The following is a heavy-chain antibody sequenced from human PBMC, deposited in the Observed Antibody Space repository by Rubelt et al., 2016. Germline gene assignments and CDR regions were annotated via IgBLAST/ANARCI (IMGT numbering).Heavy chain of an antibody. D-gene: IGHD1-1*01. V-gene: IGHV1-2*02. CDR1: GYTFTGYY. CDR3: ARGVGTAFDP. J-gene: IGHJ5*02. CDR2: IKPNSGGT. Sequence: QVQLVQSGAEVKKPGASVKVSCKASGYTFTGYYMHWVRQAPGQGLAWMGRIKPNSGGTNEARKFKGRVTRTRDTSISTAYMELSRLRSDDTAVYYCARGVGTAFDPWGQGTLVTVSS.